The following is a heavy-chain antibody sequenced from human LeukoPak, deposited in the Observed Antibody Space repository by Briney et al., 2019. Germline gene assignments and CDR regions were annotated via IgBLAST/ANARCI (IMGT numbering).Heavy chain of an antibody. J-gene: IGHJ4*02. CDR1: GYTFTSYA. D-gene: IGHD3-22*01. CDR2: ISAGNGNT. V-gene: IGHV1-3*01. CDR3: ARGGSSGYYDPIDY. Sequence: RASVKVSCKASGYTFTSYAIHWVRQAPGQRLEWMGWISAGNGNTKYSQNFQDRVTFISNTSATTAFMELSSLRSEDTAVYYCARGGSSGYYDPIDYWGQGTLVTVSS.